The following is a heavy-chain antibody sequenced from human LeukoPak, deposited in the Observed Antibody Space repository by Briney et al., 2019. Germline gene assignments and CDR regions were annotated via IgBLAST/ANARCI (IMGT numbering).Heavy chain of an antibody. J-gene: IGHJ4*02. Sequence: ASVKVSCKASGYTFTSYGISWVRQAPGQGLEWMGWISAYNGNTNYAQKLQGRVTMTTDTPTTTAYMELRSLRSDDTAVYYCSRFYDSSGFDYTDFDYWGQGSLVTVSS. CDR2: ISAYNGNT. D-gene: IGHD3-22*01. CDR1: GYTFTSYG. V-gene: IGHV1-18*01. CDR3: SRFYDSSGFDYTDFDY.